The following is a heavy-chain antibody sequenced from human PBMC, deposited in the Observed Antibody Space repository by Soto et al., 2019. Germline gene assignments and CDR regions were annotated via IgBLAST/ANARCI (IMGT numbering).Heavy chain of an antibody. Sequence: SETLSLTCAVYGGSFSGYYWSWIRQPPGRGLEWIGEINHSGSTNYNPSLKSRVTISVDTSKNTLYLQMNSLRVEDTAVYYCARLGPYASGTYSFRHSRFDPWGQGTLVTVSS. CDR2: INHSGST. CDR3: ARLGPYASGTYSFRHSRFDP. V-gene: IGHV4-34*01. J-gene: IGHJ5*02. D-gene: IGHD3-10*01. CDR1: GGSFSGYY.